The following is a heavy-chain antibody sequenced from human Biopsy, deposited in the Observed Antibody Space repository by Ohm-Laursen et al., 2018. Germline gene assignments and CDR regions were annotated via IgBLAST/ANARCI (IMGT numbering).Heavy chain of an antibody. V-gene: IGHV1-69*01. CDR2: IIPIFGTA. D-gene: IGHD1-26*01. J-gene: IGHJ4*02. Sequence: SLVKVSCKASGGTFTNYAISWVRQAPGQGLEWMGGIIPIFGTANYAQKFQGRVTITADESTSTAYMELSSLRSDDTAVYYCARDALGGGSYRFFYWGQGSLVTVSS. CDR3: ARDALGGGSYRFFY. CDR1: GGTFTNYA.